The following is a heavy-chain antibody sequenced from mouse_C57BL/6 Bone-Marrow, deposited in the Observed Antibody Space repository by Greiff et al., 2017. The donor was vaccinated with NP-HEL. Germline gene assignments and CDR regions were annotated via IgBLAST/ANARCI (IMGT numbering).Heavy chain of an antibody. CDR3: ARGNDYDY. CDR2: ISSGSSTI. J-gene: IGHJ2*01. Sequence: DVKLVESGGGLVKPGGSLKLSCAASGFTFSDYGMHWVRQAPEKGLEWVAYISSGSSTIYYADTEKGRFTISRDNAKNTLFLQMTSLRSEDTAMYYCARGNDYDYWGQGTTLTVSS. V-gene: IGHV5-17*01. CDR1: GFTFSDYG. D-gene: IGHD2-4*01.